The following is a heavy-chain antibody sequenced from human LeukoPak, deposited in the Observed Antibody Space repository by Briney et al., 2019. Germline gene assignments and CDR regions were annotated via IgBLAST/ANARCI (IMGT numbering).Heavy chain of an antibody. Sequence: GGSLRLSCAASGFTFSNYGMHWVRQAPGKGLEWVALIWYDGSNKYYTDSVKGRLTISRDNSKDALFLQMNSLRVEDTAVYYCAREGPRGNSQFDYWGQGTLVTVSS. V-gene: IGHV3-33*01. J-gene: IGHJ4*02. CDR2: IWYDGSNK. CDR1: GFTFSNYG. D-gene: IGHD4-23*01. CDR3: AREGPRGNSQFDY.